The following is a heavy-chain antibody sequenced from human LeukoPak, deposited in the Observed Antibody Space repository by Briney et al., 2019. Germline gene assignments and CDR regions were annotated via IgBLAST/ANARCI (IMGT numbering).Heavy chain of an antibody. CDR2: AGSGGGT. CDR1: GFTFTNYA. J-gene: IGHJ3*02. CDR3: ASRTWTGAGYYAFDI. V-gene: IGHV3-23*01. Sequence: GGSLRLSCGASGFTFTNYAVSWVRQAPGKGLEWVSAAGSGGGTWYADFVKGRFTISRDNSGNTLSLQMNSLRVEDTAVYYCASRTWTGAGYYAFDIWGQGTMVTVSP. D-gene: IGHD3/OR15-3a*01.